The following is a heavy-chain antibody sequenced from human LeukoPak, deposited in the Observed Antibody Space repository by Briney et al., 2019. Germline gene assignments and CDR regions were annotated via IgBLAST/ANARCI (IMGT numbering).Heavy chain of an antibody. Sequence: SETLSLTCTVSGGSINSSSYYWGWIRQPPGKGLEWIGSIYYSGSTYYNPSLKSRVTISVDTSKNQFSLKLSSVTATDTAVYYCASRKPKPGRYFDLWGRGTLVTVSS. CDR3: ASRKPKPGRYFDL. CDR1: GGSINSSSYY. D-gene: IGHD1-14*01. CDR2: IYYSGST. V-gene: IGHV4-39*01. J-gene: IGHJ2*01.